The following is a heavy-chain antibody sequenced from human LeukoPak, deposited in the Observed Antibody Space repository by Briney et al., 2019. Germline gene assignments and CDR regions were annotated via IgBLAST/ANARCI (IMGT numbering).Heavy chain of an antibody. D-gene: IGHD6-6*01. CDR3: VGTIASRGSEY. CDR1: GFTFSNYA. J-gene: IGHJ4*02. V-gene: IGHV3-74*01. CDR2: LPPDELGI. Sequence: GGSLRLSCAASGFTFSNYAMNWVRQAPGMGLVWVSRLPPDELGIIYADSVKGRFTVSRDNAKNTVYLQMNNLRVDDTAMYYCVGTIASRGSEYWGQGALVTVSS.